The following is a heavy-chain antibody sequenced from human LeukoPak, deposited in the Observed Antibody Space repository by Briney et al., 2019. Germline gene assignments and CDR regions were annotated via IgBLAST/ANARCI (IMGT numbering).Heavy chain of an antibody. D-gene: IGHD4-23*01. Sequence: GGSLRLSCVTSGFTFSSYWMSWVRQAPGKGLEWVANIKQDGSETYYVDSVKGRFTISRDNAKNSLYLQMNSLRAEDTAVYYCARDYGGSSPFDYWGQGTLVTVSS. CDR3: ARDYGGSSPFDY. J-gene: IGHJ4*02. CDR2: IKQDGSET. CDR1: GFTFSSYW. V-gene: IGHV3-7*01.